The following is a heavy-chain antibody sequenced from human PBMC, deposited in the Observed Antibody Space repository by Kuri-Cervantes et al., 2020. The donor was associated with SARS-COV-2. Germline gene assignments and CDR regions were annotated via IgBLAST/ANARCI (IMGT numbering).Heavy chain of an antibody. Sequence: SETLSLTCTVSGGSISSGDYYWSWIRQPPGQGLELIGYIYYIGSTFYNTSLKSRVNISLDTSNNQFSLRLSSVTAADTAVYYCARDRGTWGFDYWGQGTLVTVSS. J-gene: IGHJ4*02. D-gene: IGHD3-10*01. CDR3: ARDRGTWGFDY. CDR2: IYYIGST. CDR1: GGSISSGDYY. V-gene: IGHV4-30-4*08.